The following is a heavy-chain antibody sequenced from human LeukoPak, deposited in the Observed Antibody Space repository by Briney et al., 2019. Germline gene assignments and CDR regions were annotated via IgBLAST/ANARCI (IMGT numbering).Heavy chain of an antibody. CDR2: IYHSGST. D-gene: IGHD1-7*01. J-gene: IGHJ5*02. CDR3: ARERGGNWNYVYVRRSNWFDP. Sequence: SETLSLTCTVSGGSISTYYWNWIRQPPGKGLEWIGYIYHSGSTNYNPSLQSRVTISVDTSKNQFSLKLSSVTAADTAVYYCARERGGNWNYVYVRRSNWFDPWGQGTLVTVSS. CDR1: GGSISTYY. V-gene: IGHV4-59*12.